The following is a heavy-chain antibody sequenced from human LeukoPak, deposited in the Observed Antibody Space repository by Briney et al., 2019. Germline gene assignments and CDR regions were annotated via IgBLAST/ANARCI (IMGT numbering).Heavy chain of an antibody. D-gene: IGHD3-10*01. CDR1: GFTFSSYA. CDR3: ARERHYYGSGSYYNVGWFDP. Sequence: GGSLRLSCAASGFTFSSYAMSWVRQAPGKGLEWVSAISGSGGSTYYADSVKGRFTISRDNSKNTLYLQMNRLRGEGTAVYYCARERHYYGSGSYYNVGWFDPWGQGTLVTVSS. CDR2: ISGSGGST. J-gene: IGHJ5*02. V-gene: IGHV3-23*01.